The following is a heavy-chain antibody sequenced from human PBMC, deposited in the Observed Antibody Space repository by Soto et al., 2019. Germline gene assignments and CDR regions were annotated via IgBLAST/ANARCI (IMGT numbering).Heavy chain of an antibody. CDR2: IKQDGSEK. CDR3: ATTQPYGSGTFDY. CDR1: GFTFRDYW. V-gene: IGHV3-7*01. Sequence: GGSLRLSCAASGSASGFTFRDYWMTWVRQAPGKGLEWLGNIKQDGSEKYYVDSVRGRFTISRDNAKNSLFLQMNSLRVEDTAVYYCATTQPYGSGTFDYWGQGTLVTVSS. J-gene: IGHJ4*02. D-gene: IGHD3-10*01.